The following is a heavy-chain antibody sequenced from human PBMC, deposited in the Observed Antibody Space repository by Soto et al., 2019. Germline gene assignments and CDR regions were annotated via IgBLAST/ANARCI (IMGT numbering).Heavy chain of an antibody. CDR3: ARDLGYYDFWSGSLGHYGMDV. Sequence: PXETLSPTFPVSGASISIYYWGWIRQPPGKGLEWIGYIYYSGSTNYNPSLKSRVTISVDTSKNQFSLKLSSVTAADTAVYYCARDLGYYDFWSGSLGHYGMDVWGQGTTVTVYS. CDR2: IYYSGST. D-gene: IGHD3-3*01. CDR1: GASISIYY. J-gene: IGHJ6*02. V-gene: IGHV4-59*01.